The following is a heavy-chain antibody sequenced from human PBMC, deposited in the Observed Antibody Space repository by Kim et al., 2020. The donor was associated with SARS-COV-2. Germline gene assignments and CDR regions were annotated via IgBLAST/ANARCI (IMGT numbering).Heavy chain of an antibody. J-gene: IGHJ6*02. CDR1: GGSISGSSYY. Sequence: SETLSLTCTVSGGSISGSSYYWGWIRQPPGKGLEWIGSIYSRGSTYYNPSLKSRAVISVDTSKNQLSLKMSSVTAADTAIYYCAKHRSSSWNPDYYYGMDVWGQGTTVTVSS. D-gene: IGHD6-13*01. CDR3: AKHRSSSWNPDYYYGMDV. V-gene: IGHV4-39*01. CDR2: IYSRGST.